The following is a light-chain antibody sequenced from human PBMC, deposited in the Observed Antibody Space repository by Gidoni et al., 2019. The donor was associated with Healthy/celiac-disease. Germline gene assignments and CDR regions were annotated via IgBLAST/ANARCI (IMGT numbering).Light chain of an antibody. J-gene: IGKJ1*01. Sequence: EIVMTHSPATLSVSPGERATLSCRASQSVSSNFAWYQQKPGQAPRLLIYGASTRATGIPARFSGSGSGTEFTLTISSLQSEDFAVYYCQQYNNWRGTFGQGTKVEIK. CDR3: QQYNNWRGT. CDR2: GAS. CDR1: QSVSSN. V-gene: IGKV3-15*01.